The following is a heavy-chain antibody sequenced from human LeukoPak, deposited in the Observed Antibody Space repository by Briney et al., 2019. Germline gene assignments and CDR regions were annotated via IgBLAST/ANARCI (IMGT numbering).Heavy chain of an antibody. CDR2: ISSSGSAI. CDR3: ARADWDTAMIDY. D-gene: IGHD5-18*01. V-gene: IGHV3-48*03. Sequence: GGSLRLSCAASGFTFSTYEMNWVRQAPGKGLEWVSYISSSGSAIDYADSAKGRFTISRDNAKNSLYLQMNSLRAEDTAVYYCARADWDTAMIDYWGQGTLVTVSS. CDR1: GFTFSTYE. J-gene: IGHJ4*02.